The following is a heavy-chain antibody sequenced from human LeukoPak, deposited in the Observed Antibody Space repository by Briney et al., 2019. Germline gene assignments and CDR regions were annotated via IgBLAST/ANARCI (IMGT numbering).Heavy chain of an antibody. V-gene: IGHV4-61*02. CDR1: GGSIISDHSY. CDR2: VFSDGGT. D-gene: IGHD4-17*01. J-gene: IGHJ1*01. Sequence: PSQTLSLTCTVSGGSIISDHSYEKCYWTWIRQPAGQGLEWIGRVFSDGGTNFNPSLQSRLTISMDTSKNQFSLSLSSVTAADTAIYYCARDRAYDYEIRLESWGQGILLTVSS. CDR3: ARDRAYDYEIRLES.